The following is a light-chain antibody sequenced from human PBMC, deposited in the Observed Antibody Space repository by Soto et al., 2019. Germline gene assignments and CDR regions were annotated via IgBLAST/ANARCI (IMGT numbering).Light chain of an antibody. V-gene: IGKV3-11*01. CDR3: QQYNKWRT. J-gene: IGKJ1*01. CDR2: DAS. Sequence: EIVWTQFRATLCLSPGESATLSCRASQSVSSSVAWYQQQPGEPPRLLFYDASNRATGIPARFSGSGSGTVFTLIIDRLPSDDFAVYYCQQYNKWRTFGQGTKVDIK. CDR1: QSVSSS.